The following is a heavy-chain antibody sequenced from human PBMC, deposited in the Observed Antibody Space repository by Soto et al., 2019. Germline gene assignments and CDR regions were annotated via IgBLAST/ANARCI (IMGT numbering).Heavy chain of an antibody. D-gene: IGHD4-17*01. V-gene: IGHV4-39*01. CDR2: IYYSENT. Sequence: HSETLSLTCTVSGDSISSSSNHWGWIRQPPGKGLEWIGNIYYSENTYYNPSLKSRVTISVDTSKNQFSLRLTSVTAADTAVYYGATHPPYGPLDYGGQGPLVTVSS. J-gene: IGHJ4*02. CDR3: ATHPPYGPLDY. CDR1: GDSISSSSNH.